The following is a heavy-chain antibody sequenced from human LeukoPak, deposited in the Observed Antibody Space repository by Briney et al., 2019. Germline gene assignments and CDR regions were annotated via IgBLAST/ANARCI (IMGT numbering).Heavy chain of an antibody. CDR3: AKDTGDFYLRYFDS. V-gene: IGHV4-59*01. CDR2: IYYTGTT. J-gene: IGHJ4*02. Sequence: SETLSLTCTVSGGSISSYYWTWIRQPPGKGLEFIGYIYYTGTTNYNPSLKSRVTISVDTSKNQFSLKLRSVTAADTAVYYCAKDTGDFYLRYFDSRGQGTLVTVSS. CDR1: GGSISSYY. D-gene: IGHD2/OR15-2a*01.